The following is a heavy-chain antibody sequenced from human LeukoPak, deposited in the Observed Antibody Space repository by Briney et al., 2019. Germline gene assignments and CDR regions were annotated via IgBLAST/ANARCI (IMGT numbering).Heavy chain of an antibody. CDR1: GFSFGNFA. CDR3: ARVTGYGAYDALDI. V-gene: IGHV3-30-3*01. J-gene: IGHJ3*02. Sequence: GGSLRLSCVASGFSFGNFAMHWVRQAPGKGLEWMAVISYDGNNKDYTDSVKGRFTISRDNSKNTLYLQMNSLRNEDTAVYYCARVTGYGAYDALDIWGQGTMVIVSS. D-gene: IGHD4-17*01. CDR2: ISYDGNNK.